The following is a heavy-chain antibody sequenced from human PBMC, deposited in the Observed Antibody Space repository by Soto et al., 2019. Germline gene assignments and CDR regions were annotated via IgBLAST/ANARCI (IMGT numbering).Heavy chain of an antibody. J-gene: IGHJ4*02. CDR2: IYYSGST. Sequence: PSETLSLTCTVSGGSISSSSYYWCWIRQPPGKGLEWIGSIYYSGSTYYNPSLKSRVTISVDTSKNQFSLKLSSVTAADTAVYYXARHYYYYDSSGNYFDYWGQGTLVTVSS. D-gene: IGHD3-22*01. V-gene: IGHV4-39*01. CDR3: ARHYYYYDSSGNYFDY. CDR1: GGSISSSSYY.